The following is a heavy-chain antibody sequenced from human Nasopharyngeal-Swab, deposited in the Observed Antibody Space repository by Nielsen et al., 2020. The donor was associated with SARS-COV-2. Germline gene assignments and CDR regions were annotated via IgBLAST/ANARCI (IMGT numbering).Heavy chain of an antibody. V-gene: IGHV1-2*02. CDR3: ARDISGITMIVGS. CDR1: GCTFTGYY. D-gene: IGHD3-22*01. Sequence: ASVKVSCKASGCTFTGYYMHWVRQAPGQGLEWMGWINPNSGGTNYAQKFQGRVTMTRDTSISTAYMELSRLRSDDTAVYYCARDISGITMIVGSWGQGTLVTVSS. CDR2: INPNSGGT. J-gene: IGHJ4*02.